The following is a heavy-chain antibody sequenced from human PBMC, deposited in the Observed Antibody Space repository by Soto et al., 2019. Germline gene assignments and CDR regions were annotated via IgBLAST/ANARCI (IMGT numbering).Heavy chain of an antibody. CDR2: INPKSGGT. D-gene: IGHD2-8*01. V-gene: IGHV1-2*04. CDR1: GYSFTDYH. Sequence: ASVKVSCKASGYSFTDYHIHWVRQAPGQGLEWLGRINPKSGGTSTAQKFQGWVTMTRDRSISTVYMELTRLRSDDTAVYFCARGHSTDCSNGVCSFFYNHEMDVWRQGTTFTVSS. CDR3: ARGHSTDCSNGVCSFFYNHEMDV. J-gene: IGHJ6*02.